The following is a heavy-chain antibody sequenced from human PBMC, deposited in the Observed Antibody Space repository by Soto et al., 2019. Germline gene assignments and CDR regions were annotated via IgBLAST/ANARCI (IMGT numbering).Heavy chain of an antibody. J-gene: IGHJ4*02. Sequence: QVQLQESGPGLVKPSQTLSLTCTVSGGSISSGGYYWSWIRQHPGKGLEWIGYIYYSGSTYYNPSLMSRVSLSGDTSKNQCSLKLSSVTAADTAVYYCAREGGIVGATAADYWGQGTLVTVSS. CDR1: GGSISSGGYY. CDR3: AREGGIVGATAADY. D-gene: IGHD1-26*01. V-gene: IGHV4-31*03. CDR2: IYYSGST.